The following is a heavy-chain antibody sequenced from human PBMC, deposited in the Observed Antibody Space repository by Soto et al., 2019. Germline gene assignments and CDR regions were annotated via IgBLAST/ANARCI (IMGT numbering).Heavy chain of an antibody. D-gene: IGHD3-16*01. J-gene: IGHJ4*02. CDR1: GGSISTKY. CDR3: AREGGESSDGLYYFDS. Sequence: PSETLSLTCTVSGGSISTKYWNWIRQPPGKGPEWIGYIYYSGNTDYNPSLKSRLAISIDTSKNQFSLKLSSVTAADTAVYFCAREGGESSDGLYYFDSWGQGSLVTVSS. V-gene: IGHV4-59*12. CDR2: IYYSGNT.